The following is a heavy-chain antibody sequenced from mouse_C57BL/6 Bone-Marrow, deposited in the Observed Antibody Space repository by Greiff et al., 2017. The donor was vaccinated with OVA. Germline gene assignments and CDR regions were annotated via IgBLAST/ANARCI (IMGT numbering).Heavy chain of an antibody. CDR1: GYTFTSYW. Sequence: QVQLQQPGAELVKPGASVKLSCKASGYTFTSYWMHWVKQRPGRGLEWIGRIDPNSGGTKYNEKFKSKATLTVDKPSSTAYMQLSSLTSEDSAVYYCARHYYGSSFYAMDYWGQGTSVTVSS. CDR2: IDPNSGGT. CDR3: ARHYYGSSFYAMDY. J-gene: IGHJ4*01. D-gene: IGHD1-1*01. V-gene: IGHV1-72*01.